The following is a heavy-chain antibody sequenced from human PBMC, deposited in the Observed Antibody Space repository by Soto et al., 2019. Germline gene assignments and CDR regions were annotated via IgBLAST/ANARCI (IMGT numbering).Heavy chain of an antibody. CDR2: IYYSGST. D-gene: IGHD6-13*01. CDR3: ARDFRRYSSPRGPLDS. V-gene: IGHV4-39*02. CDR1: GGFIRSSRDY. Sequence: SETLSLTCTVSGGFIRSSRDYWGWIRQPPGKGLEWIGSIYYSGSTYYNPSLKSRVAISVDTSKNQFSLKLSSVTAADTAVYYCARDFRRYSSPRGPLDSWGRGPLVTVP. J-gene: IGHJ4*02.